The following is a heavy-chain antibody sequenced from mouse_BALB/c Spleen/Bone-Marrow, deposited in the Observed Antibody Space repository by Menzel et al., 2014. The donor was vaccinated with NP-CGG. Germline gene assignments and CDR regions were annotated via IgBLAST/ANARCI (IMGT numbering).Heavy chain of an antibody. CDR2: IDPYSGGT. J-gene: IGHJ2*01. Sequence: VQLQQSGPELVKPGASVKVSCKASGYAFTSYNMYWVKQSHGKSLEWMAYIDPYSGGTSYNQKFKVKATLTVDKSSSTAYMHLNSLTSEYSAVYYCARNLGYGYFDYWGQGTTLTVSS. V-gene: IGHV1S135*01. D-gene: IGHD3-1*01. CDR1: GYAFTSYN. CDR3: ARNLGYGYFDY.